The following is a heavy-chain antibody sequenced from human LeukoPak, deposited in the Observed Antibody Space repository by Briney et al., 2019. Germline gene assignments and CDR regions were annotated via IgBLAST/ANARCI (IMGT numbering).Heavy chain of an antibody. CDR3: ARVGKQWLVLRGWFDP. CDR1: GFTFSSYE. D-gene: IGHD6-19*01. Sequence: PGGSLRLSCAASGFTFSSYEMNWVRQAPGKGLEWVSYISSSGSTIYYADSVKGRFTISRDKAKNSLYLQMNSLRAEDTAVYYCARVGKQWLVLRGWFDPWGQGTLVTVSS. J-gene: IGHJ5*02. CDR2: ISSSGSTI. V-gene: IGHV3-48*03.